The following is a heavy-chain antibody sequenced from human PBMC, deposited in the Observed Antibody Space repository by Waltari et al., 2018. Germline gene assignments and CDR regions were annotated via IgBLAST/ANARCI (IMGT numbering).Heavy chain of an antibody. V-gene: IGHV3-7*01. CDR1: GFTVRSYW. J-gene: IGHJ5*02. CDR2: IKQDGSEK. CDR3: ARDASENYLRYFDP. Sequence: EVQLVESGGGLVQPGGSLRLSCAASGFTVRSYWMSWVRQAPGKGLEWVANIKQDGSEKYYVDSVKGRFTISRDNAKNSLYLQMNSLRAEDTAVYYCARDASENYLRYFDPWGQGTLVTVSS. D-gene: IGHD1-26*01.